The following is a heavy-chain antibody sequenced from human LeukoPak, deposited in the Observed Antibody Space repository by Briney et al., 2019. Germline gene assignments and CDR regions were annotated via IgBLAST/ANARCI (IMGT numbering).Heavy chain of an antibody. CDR3: ASLAMVFDY. J-gene: IGHJ4*02. V-gene: IGHV4-34*01. CDR1: GGSFSGYY. Sequence: PSETLSLTCAVYGGSFSGYYWSWIRQPPGKGLEWIGEINHSGSTNYNPSLKSRVTISVDTSKNQFSLKLSSVTAADTAVYYCASLAMVFDYWGQGTLVTVSS. CDR2: INHSGST. D-gene: IGHD5-18*01.